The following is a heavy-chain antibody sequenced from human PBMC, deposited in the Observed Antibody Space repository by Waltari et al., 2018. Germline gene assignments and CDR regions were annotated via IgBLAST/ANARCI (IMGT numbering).Heavy chain of an antibody. CDR3: ASYVKGLGYCSSTSCYPGAFDI. D-gene: IGHD2-2*01. CDR1: GGSISSYY. J-gene: IGHJ3*02. Sequence: QVQLQESGPGLVKPSATLSLTCTVSGGSISSYYWSWIRQPPGKGREWIGYIYYSGSTNYNPSLKSRVTISVDTSKNQFSLKLSSVTAADTAVYYCASYVKGLGYCSSTSCYPGAFDIWGQGTMVTVSS. V-gene: IGHV4-59*01. CDR2: IYYSGST.